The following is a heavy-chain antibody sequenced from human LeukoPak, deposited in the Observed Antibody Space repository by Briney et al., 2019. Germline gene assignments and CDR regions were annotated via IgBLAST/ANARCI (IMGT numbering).Heavy chain of an antibody. CDR3: ASRLLLQH. CDR2: ISVSGGGT. D-gene: IGHD2-21*02. J-gene: IGHJ1*01. Sequence: GGSLRLSCRASGFTFSSDAMSWVRQPPGKGLDWVSTISVSGGGTNYAASVKGRLTISRDNSKNTPFLQMNSLRVEDTAVCFCASRLLLQHWPRDTLVSVSS. CDR1: GFTFSSDA. V-gene: IGHV3-23*01.